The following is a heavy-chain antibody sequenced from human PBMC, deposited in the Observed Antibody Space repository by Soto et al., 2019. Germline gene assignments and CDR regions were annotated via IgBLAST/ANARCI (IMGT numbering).Heavy chain of an antibody. CDR2: IYYSGST. CDR1: GGSISSGGYY. J-gene: IGHJ4*02. CDR3: AREGEYDILTGYTLDY. D-gene: IGHD3-9*01. V-gene: IGHV4-31*03. Sequence: QVQLQESGPGLVKPSQTLSLTCTVSGGSISSGGYYWSWIRQHPGKGLEWIGYIYYSGSTYYNPSLKSRVTISVDTSKNQFSLKLSSVTAADTAVYYCAREGEYDILTGYTLDYWGQGTLVTVSS.